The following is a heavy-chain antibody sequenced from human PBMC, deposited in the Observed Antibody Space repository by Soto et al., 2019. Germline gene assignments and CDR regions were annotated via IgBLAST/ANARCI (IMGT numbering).Heavy chain of an antibody. Sequence: ASVKVSCKASGYTFTSYDINWVRQATGQGLEWMGWMNPNSGNTGYAQKFQGRVTMTRNTSISTAYMELSSLRSEDTAVYYCARVSGILWFREGYYYMDVWGKGTTVTVSS. J-gene: IGHJ6*03. V-gene: IGHV1-8*01. CDR3: ARVSGILWFREGYYYMDV. D-gene: IGHD3-10*01. CDR1: GYTFTSYD. CDR2: MNPNSGNT.